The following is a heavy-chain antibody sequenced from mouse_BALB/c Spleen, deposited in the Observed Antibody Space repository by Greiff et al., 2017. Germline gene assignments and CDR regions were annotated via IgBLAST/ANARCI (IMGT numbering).Heavy chain of an antibody. CDR1: GFTFSDYY. V-gene: IGHV5-4*02. J-gene: IGHJ2*01. Sequence: EVKLVESGGGLVKPGGSLKLSCAASGFTFSDYYMYWVRQTPEKRLEWVATISDGGSYTYYPDSVKGRFTISRDNAKNNLYLQMSSLKSEDTAMYYCARDNYYGSSYPGDWGQGTTLTVSS. D-gene: IGHD1-1*01. CDR3: ARDNYYGSSYPGD. CDR2: ISDGGSYT.